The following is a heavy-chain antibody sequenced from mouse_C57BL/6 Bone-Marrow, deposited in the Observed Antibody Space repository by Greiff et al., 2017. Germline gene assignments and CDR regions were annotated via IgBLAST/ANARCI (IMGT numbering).Heavy chain of an antibody. CDR3: ARQGPAWFAY. D-gene: IGHD3-3*01. CDR2: IYPRSGNT. Sequence: VQLQQSGAELARPGASVKLSCKASGYTFTSYGISWVKQRTGQGLEWIGEIYPRSGNTYYNEKFKGKDTLTADKSSSTAYMELRSLTSEDSAVYFCARQGPAWFAYWGQGTLVTVSA. J-gene: IGHJ3*01. CDR1: GYTFTSYG. V-gene: IGHV1-81*01.